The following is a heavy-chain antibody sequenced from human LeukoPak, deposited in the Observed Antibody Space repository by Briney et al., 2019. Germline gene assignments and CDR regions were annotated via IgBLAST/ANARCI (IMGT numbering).Heavy chain of an antibody. J-gene: IGHJ4*02. D-gene: IGHD6-19*01. CDR2: IYYSGST. CDR3: ARGPFGSGWYWAGYFDY. V-gene: IGHV4-59*01. Sequence: SETLSLTCAVYGGSFSSYYWSWIRQPPGKGLEWIGYIYYSGSTNYNPSLKSRVTISVDTSKNQFSLKLSSVTAADTAVYYCARGPFGSGWYWAGYFDYWGQGTLVTVSS. CDR1: GGSFSSYY.